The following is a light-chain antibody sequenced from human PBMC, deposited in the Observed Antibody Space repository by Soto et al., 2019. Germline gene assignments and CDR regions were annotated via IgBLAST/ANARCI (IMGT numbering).Light chain of an antibody. V-gene: IGKV3-11*01. CDR2: DAS. J-gene: IGKJ5*01. Sequence: VMTQSPATLSVSPGESATFPCRASQGVSSYLAWYQQKPGQAPRLLIYDASNRATGIPARFSGSGSGTDFTLTISSLEPEDFAVYYCQQRSNWPPETFGQGTRLEI. CDR1: QGVSSY. CDR3: QQRSNWPPET.